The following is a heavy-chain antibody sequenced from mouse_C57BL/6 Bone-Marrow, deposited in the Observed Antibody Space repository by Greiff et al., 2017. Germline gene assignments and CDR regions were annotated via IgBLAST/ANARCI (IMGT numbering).Heavy chain of an antibody. CDR3: RRGGCCYDWYFDV. J-gene: IGHJ1*03. V-gene: IGHV1-64*01. CDR2: IHPNSGST. D-gene: IGHD1-1*01. CDR1: GYTFTSYW. Sequence: QVQLQQPGAELVKPGASVKLSCKASGYTFTSYWMHWVKQRPGQGLEWIGLIHPNSGSTNYNEKFKSKATLTVDKSSSTAYMQLSSLTSEDSAVYYCRRGGCCYDWYFDVWGTGTTVTVSS.